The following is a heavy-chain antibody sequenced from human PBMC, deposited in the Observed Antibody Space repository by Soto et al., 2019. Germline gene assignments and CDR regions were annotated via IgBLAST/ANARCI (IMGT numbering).Heavy chain of an antibody. J-gene: IGHJ4*02. CDR1: GFTFSGST. V-gene: IGHV3-73*02. D-gene: IGHD4-17*01. CDR2: IKSKTNNYAK. Sequence: EVQLVESGGGLVQPGGSLKLSCAASGFTFSGSTMHWVRQASGKGLEWVGRIKSKTNNYAKSYAASVKDRVTISRDDSKETAYLQMDSLKIEDTAVYYCSSTVITAGDYWGRGTLVTVSS. CDR3: SSTVITAGDY.